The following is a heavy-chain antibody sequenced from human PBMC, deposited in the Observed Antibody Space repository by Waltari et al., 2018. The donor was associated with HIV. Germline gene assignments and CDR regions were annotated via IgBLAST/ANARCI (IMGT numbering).Heavy chain of an antibody. V-gene: IGHV4-61*02. CDR1: GGSISSGSYY. J-gene: IGHJ5*02. D-gene: IGHD2-15*01. CDR2: IYTSGST. CDR3: ARAGVVVAAIENWFDP. Sequence: QVQLQESGPGLVKPSQTLSLTCTVPGGSISSGSYYWSWIRQPAGKGLEWIGRIYTSGSTNYNPSLKSRVTISVDTSKNQFSLKLSSVTAADTAVYYCARAGVVVAAIENWFDPWGQGTLVTVSS.